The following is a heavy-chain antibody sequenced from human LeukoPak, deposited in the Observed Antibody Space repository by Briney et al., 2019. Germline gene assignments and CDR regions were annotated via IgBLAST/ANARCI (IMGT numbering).Heavy chain of an antibody. Sequence: GGSLRLSCAASGFTFSSYGMSWVRQAPGKGLEWVANIKQDGSEKYYVDSVKGRFTISRDNAKNSLYLQMNSLRAEDTAVYYCASDTDPDYWGQGTLVTVSS. CDR2: IKQDGSEK. CDR3: ASDTDPDY. V-gene: IGHV3-7*01. D-gene: IGHD4-17*01. J-gene: IGHJ4*02. CDR1: GFTFSSYG.